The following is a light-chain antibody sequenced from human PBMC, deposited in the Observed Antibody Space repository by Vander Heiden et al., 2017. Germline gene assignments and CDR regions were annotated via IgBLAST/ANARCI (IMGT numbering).Light chain of an antibody. CDR3: QQYSNWPPWT. CDR2: GAS. V-gene: IGKV3-15*01. J-gene: IGKJ1*01. CDR1: QSVSSN. Sequence: EIVMTQSPATLSVSPGERATLSCRASQSVSSNLAWYQQKPGQAPRLLIYGASARATGIPARFSGSGSVTDVTLTISSLQSEDFAVYYCQQYSNWPPWTFGQGTKVEIK.